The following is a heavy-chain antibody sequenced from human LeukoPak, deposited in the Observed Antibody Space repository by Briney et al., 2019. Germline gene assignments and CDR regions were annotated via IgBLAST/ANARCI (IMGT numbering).Heavy chain of an antibody. CDR1: GFTFSSYG. D-gene: IGHD5-18*01. CDR2: IWYDGSNK. J-gene: IGHJ3*02. V-gene: IGHV3-33*01. Sequence: GGSLRLSCAASGFTFSSYGMHWVRQAPGKGLEWVAVIWYDGSNKYYADSVKGRFTISRGNSKNTLYLQMNSLRAEDTAVYYCAREGYAGGDNAFDIWGQGTMVTVSS. CDR3: AREGYAGGDNAFDI.